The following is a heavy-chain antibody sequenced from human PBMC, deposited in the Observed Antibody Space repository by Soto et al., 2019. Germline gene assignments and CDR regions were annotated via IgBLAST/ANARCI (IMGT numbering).Heavy chain of an antibody. V-gene: IGHV3-48*02. D-gene: IGHD2-21*02. CDR2: ITADSRVI. CDR3: ARAGTGDKGWFAY. Sequence: GALRLSCACSGFTFSIYSMTLVRQAPGKGLEWLSFITADSRVIFYADSVKGRFTISRDNAKNSLYLHMNSLRDEDTALYYCARAGTGDKGWFAYWGQGVPVTVSS. J-gene: IGHJ5*01. CDR1: GFTFSIYS.